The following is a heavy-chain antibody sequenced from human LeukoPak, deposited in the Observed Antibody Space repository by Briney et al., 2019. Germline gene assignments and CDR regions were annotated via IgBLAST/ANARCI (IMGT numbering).Heavy chain of an antibody. CDR3: ARFVLLWFGEDYGMDV. V-gene: IGHV3-21*01. D-gene: IGHD3-10*01. CDR2: ISSSSSHL. CDR1: GFTFSSYS. Sequence: GGPLRLSCAASGFTFSSYSMNWVRQAPGKGLEWVSSISSSSSHLYYADPVKSRFTITSDNAQNPLYPQMNSRRAQDTAVQYGARFVLLWFGEDYGMDVWGQGATVTVSS. J-gene: IGHJ6*02.